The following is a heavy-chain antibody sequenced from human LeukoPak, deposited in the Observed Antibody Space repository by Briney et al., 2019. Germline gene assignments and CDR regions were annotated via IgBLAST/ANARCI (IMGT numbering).Heavy chain of an antibody. V-gene: IGHV3-48*02. D-gene: IGHD6-19*01. J-gene: IGHJ4*02. Sequence: GGSLRLSCAASGFTFSSYSMNWVRQAPGKGLEWVSYISSSSSTIYYAFSVKGRFTISRYNAKTSLYLQMNSLRDEDTALYYCAKDGSSDEYSSGFDYWGQGTLVTVSS. CDR2: ISSSSSTI. CDR1: GFTFSSYS. CDR3: AKDGSSDEYSSGFDY.